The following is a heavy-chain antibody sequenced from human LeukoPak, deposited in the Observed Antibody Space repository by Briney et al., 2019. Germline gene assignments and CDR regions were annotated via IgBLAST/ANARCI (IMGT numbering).Heavy chain of an antibody. CDR2: INPNSGGT. V-gene: IGHV1-2*02. J-gene: IGHJ5*02. CDR1: GYTFTGYY. Sequence: GASVKVSCKASGYTFTGYYMHWVRQAPGQGLEWMGWINPNSGGTNYAQKFQGRVTMTRDTSISTAYMELSRLRSDDTAVYYCARDSLVTGSGWEYNWFDPWGQGTLVTVSS. D-gene: IGHD6-19*01. CDR3: ARDSLVTGSGWEYNWFDP.